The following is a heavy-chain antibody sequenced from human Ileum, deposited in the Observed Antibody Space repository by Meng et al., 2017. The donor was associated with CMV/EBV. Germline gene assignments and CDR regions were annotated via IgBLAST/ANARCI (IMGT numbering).Heavy chain of an antibody. CDR3: ARGVRVGTSREFYFDF. Sequence: QVQLVQSGAEVXXXXXSVKGSXXXSGYTFSGYYIQWVRQAPGQGLEWMGWINPKSDRTKYAQKFQGRVTMNRDTSTSTAYMEVSRLRSDDTAVYYCARGVRVGTSREFYFDFWGQGTLVTVSS. D-gene: IGHD1-26*01. J-gene: IGHJ4*02. CDR2: INPKSDRT. CDR1: GYTFSGYY. V-gene: IGHV1-2*02.